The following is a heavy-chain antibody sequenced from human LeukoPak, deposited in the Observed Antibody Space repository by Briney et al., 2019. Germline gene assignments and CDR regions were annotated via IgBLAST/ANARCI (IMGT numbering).Heavy chain of an antibody. CDR1: QFTFSRNT. Sequence: GGSLRLSCAASQFTFSRNTMNWVRQAPGKGVEWVSTISTTSDHIYYADSVKGRFTVSRDNAKNSLYLQMNSLRAEDTAMYYCASSNGDCYGCNYFDPWGQGTLVTVSS. CDR3: ASSNGDCYGCNYFDP. V-gene: IGHV3-21*01. J-gene: IGHJ5*02. CDR2: ISTTSDHI. D-gene: IGHD2-21*02.